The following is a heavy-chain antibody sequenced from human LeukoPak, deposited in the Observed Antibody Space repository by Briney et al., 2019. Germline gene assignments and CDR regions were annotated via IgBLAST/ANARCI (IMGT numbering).Heavy chain of an antibody. J-gene: IGHJ4*02. CDR3: ARDMECSGGTCNFSPDY. D-gene: IGHD2-15*01. V-gene: IGHV1-46*01. CDR1: GYTFTSYY. CDR2: INPSGGRT. Sequence: ASVKVSCKASGYTFTSYYMHWVRQAPGQGLEWMGIINPSGGRTSCAQKFQGRVTMTRDTSTSTVYMELSSLRSEDTAVYYCARDMECSGGTCNFSPDYWGQGTLVTVSS.